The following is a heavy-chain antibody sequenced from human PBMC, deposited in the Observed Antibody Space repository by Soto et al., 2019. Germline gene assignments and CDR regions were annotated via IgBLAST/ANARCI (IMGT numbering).Heavy chain of an antibody. CDR1: GDSISCHDW. J-gene: IGHJ4*02. CDR3: VRNGYYSLDY. D-gene: IGHD3-3*01. Sequence: QVQLQESGPGLVKPSGTLSLTCAVSGDSISCHDWWSWVRQPPNKGLEWIAEIHHSGGTNYNPSLMSRATISVDNSKNQFSLKLISATAADTAVYYCVRNGYYSLDYWGQGTLVSVSS. CDR2: IHHSGGT. V-gene: IGHV4-4*02.